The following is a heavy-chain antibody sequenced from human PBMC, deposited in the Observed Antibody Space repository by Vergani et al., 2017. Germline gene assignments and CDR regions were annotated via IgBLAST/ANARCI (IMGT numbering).Heavy chain of an antibody. Sequence: EVQLVQSGAEVKKPGESLKISCQISGYSFTNYWIGWVRQMPGKGLEWMGIIHPADSDTRYSPSFQGQVTISVDKSISTAYLQRSSLRASGSAMYYCARLYGRDSSGSKYCDYWGQGTLVTVSS. D-gene: IGHD3-22*01. CDR2: IHPADSDT. CDR3: ARLYGRDSSGSKYCDY. V-gene: IGHV5-51*01. CDR1: GYSFTNYW. J-gene: IGHJ4*02.